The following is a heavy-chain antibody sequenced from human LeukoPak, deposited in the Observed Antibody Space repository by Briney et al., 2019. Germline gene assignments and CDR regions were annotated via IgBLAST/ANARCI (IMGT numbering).Heavy chain of an antibody. D-gene: IGHD4-17*01. CDR2: IYYSGST. CDR3: ARRRDYGDYEAGMAYDY. CDR1: GGSISSYY. V-gene: IGHV4-59*08. Sequence: SETLSLTCTVSGGSISSYYWSWIRQPPGKGLEWIGYIYYSGSTNYSPSLKSRVTISVDTSKNQFSLKLSSVTAADTAVYYCARRRDYGDYEAGMAYDYWGQGTLVTVSS. J-gene: IGHJ4*02.